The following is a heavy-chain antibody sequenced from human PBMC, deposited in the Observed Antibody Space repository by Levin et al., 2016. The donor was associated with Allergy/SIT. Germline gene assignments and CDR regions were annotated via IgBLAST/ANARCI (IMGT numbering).Heavy chain of an antibody. V-gene: IGHV3-64D*06. CDR3: VKTGVKYHDFWSGYDY. J-gene: IGHJ4*02. Sequence: WIRQPPGKGLEYVSTVTLNGVSTYYADSVKGRFTISRDDSKNTLYLQMSSLRPEDTAVYYCVKTGVKYHDFWSGYDYWGQGTLVTVSS. D-gene: IGHD3-3*01. CDR2: VTLNGVST.